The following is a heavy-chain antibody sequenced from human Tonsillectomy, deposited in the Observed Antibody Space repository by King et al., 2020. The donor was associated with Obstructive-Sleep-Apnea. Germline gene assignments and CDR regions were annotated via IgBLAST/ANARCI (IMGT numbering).Heavy chain of an antibody. CDR1: GFTFDDYA. CDR2: ICWDGGST. Sequence: VQLVESGGVVVQPGGSLRLSCAASGFTFDDYAMHWVRQAPGKGLEWVSLICWDGGSTYYADFVKGRFTISRDNRKNSLYLQMNSLRAEDTALYYCAKEADYYDRSGFLYFDYWGQGTLVTVSS. D-gene: IGHD3-22*01. V-gene: IGHV3-43D*03. J-gene: IGHJ4*02. CDR3: AKEADYYDRSGFLYFDY.